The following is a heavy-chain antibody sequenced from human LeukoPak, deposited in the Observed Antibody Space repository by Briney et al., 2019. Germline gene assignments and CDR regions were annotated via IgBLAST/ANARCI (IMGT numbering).Heavy chain of an antibody. V-gene: IGHV3-23*01. CDR1: GFTFSSYA. Sequence: PGGSLRLSCAASGFTFSSYAMSWVRQAPGKGLEWVSAISGSGGSTYYADSVKGRFTISRDNSKNTLYLQMNSLRAEDTAVYYCAKDNRRSSTYYYYGMDVWGQGTTVTVSS. D-gene: IGHD3-10*01. J-gene: IGHJ6*02. CDR2: ISGSGGST. CDR3: AKDNRRSSTYYYYGMDV.